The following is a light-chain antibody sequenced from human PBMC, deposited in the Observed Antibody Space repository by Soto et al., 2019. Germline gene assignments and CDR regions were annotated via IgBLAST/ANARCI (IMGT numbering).Light chain of an antibody. CDR2: KVS. Sequence: DFVMTQSPLSLPVALGQPASISFRSSQSLVHSDGIAYFSWFQQRPGRSPRRLIYKVSNRDSGVPARFSGSGSGTDFALKISRVEAGDVGVYYCMQGTHWPITFGQGTRLEIK. V-gene: IGKV2-30*02. J-gene: IGKJ5*01. CDR1: QSLVHSDGIAY. CDR3: MQGTHWPIT.